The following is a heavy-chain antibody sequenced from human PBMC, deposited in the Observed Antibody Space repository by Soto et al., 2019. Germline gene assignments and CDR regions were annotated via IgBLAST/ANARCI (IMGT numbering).Heavy chain of an antibody. D-gene: IGHD4-17*01. J-gene: IGHJ4*02. CDR1: GGSISSGGYS. CDR3: ARGGKTVTTFDY. CDR2: IYHSGRT. Sequence: QLQLQESGSGLVKPSQTLSLTCAVSGGSISSGGYSWSWIRQPPGKGLEWIGYIYHSGRTYYNPSIKDRATRAVDRSTNQFSLKLSSVTAADTAVYYCARGGKTVTTFDYWGQGTLVTVSS. V-gene: IGHV4-30-2*01.